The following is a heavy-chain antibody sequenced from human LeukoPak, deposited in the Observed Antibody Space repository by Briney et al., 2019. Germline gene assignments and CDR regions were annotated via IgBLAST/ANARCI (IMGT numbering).Heavy chain of an antibody. CDR1: GYTFTGYY. CDR2: INPNSGGT. V-gene: IGHV1-2*06. J-gene: IGHJ5*02. Sequence: ASVKVSCKASGYTFTGYYMHWVRQAPGQGLEWTGRINPNSGGTNYAQKLQGRVTMTTDTSTSTAYMELRSLRSDDTAVYYCAREDRHMNWFDPWGQGTLVTVSS. CDR3: AREDRHMNWFDP.